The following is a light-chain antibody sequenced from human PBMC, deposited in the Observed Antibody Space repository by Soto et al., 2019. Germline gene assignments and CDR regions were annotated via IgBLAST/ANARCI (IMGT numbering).Light chain of an antibody. J-gene: IGKJ1*01. Sequence: DIQMTQSPSSLSASVGDSVTITCRASQGISNDLVWYQQKPGKVPKLLIYAASPLQSGVPSRFSGSGSGTDFTLTISRLQPEDDATFYCQHYVGASWTVGQGTKVEIK. CDR1: QGISND. CDR2: AAS. V-gene: IGKV1-27*01. CDR3: QHYVGASWT.